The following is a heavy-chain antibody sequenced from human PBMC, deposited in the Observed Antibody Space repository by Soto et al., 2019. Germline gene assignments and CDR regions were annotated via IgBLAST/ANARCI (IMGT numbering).Heavy chain of an antibody. CDR1: GFTFSDSA. V-gene: IGHV3-23*01. Sequence: EVQLLESGGGLAQPGGSLRLSCAASGFTFSDSALSWVRQGTGTGLEWVSSVTVSGDTSYYADSVEGRFTISRDNSKNTLDLQMNSLRADDTAVYYCAKHGCSYPACYPYYYYVDVWGEGATVTVSS. D-gene: IGHD2-15*01. J-gene: IGHJ6*03. CDR3: AKHGCSYPACYPYYYYVDV. CDR2: VTVSGDTS.